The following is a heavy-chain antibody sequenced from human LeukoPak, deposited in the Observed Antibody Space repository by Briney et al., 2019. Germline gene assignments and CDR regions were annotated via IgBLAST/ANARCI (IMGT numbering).Heavy chain of an antibody. CDR2: ISGSGGST. Sequence: PGGSLRLSCAASGFTFSSYEMNWVRQAPGKGLEWVSAISGSGGSTYYADSVKGRFTISRDDSKNTLYLQMNSLRAEDTAVYYCAKERHDYFENWFDPWGQGTLVTVSS. J-gene: IGHJ5*02. CDR1: GFTFSSYE. CDR3: AKERHDYFENWFDP. V-gene: IGHV3-23*01. D-gene: IGHD3-9*01.